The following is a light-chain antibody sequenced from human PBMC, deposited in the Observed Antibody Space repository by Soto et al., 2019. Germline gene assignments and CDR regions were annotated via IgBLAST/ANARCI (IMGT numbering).Light chain of an antibody. Sequence: DIQMTQSPSTLSASIGDRVAITCRASDNIGPWVAWYQQKPGKAPKLLIYKASTLETGAPSRFAGSGSGTGFPLTISRLQPDDFATYYGQHYNSYSRTFGQGTKVEV. CDR2: KAS. V-gene: IGKV1-5*03. CDR1: DNIGPW. CDR3: QHYNSYSRT. J-gene: IGKJ1*01.